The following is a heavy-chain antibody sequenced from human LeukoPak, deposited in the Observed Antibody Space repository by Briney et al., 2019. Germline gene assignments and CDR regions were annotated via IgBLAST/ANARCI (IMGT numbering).Heavy chain of an antibody. CDR3: TTESGGDWGYFDF. Sequence: GGSLRPSCAASGFIFTNFAMDWVRQAPRKGLEWVATISSRGDATYYAGSVKGRFTISRDNSKNTLYLQVDTLRADDTAVYHCTTESGGDWGYFDFWGQGTLVTVSS. CDR2: ISSRGDAT. V-gene: IGHV3-23*01. CDR1: GFIFTNFA. J-gene: IGHJ4*02. D-gene: IGHD2-21*02.